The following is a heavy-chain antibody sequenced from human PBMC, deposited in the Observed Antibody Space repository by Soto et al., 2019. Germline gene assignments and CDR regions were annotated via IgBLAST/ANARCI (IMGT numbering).Heavy chain of an antibody. CDR2: IYYSGST. D-gene: IGHD6-19*01. J-gene: IGHJ4*02. CDR1: GSSISSYY. CDR3: ARGSSGWPYYFDY. V-gene: IGHV4-59*01. Sequence: SETLSLTCTVSGSSISSYYWIWIRQPPGKGLEWIGYIYYSGSTNYNPSLKSRVTISVDTSKNQFSLKLSSVTAADTAVYYCARGSSGWPYYFDYWGQGTLVTVSS.